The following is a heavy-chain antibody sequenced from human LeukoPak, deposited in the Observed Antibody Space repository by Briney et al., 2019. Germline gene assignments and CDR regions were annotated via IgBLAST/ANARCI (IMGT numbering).Heavy chain of an antibody. Sequence: ASVTVSCKASGSSFTSYYMHWVRHAPAQGLEWMGIINPSGGSTSYAQKFQGRVTMTRDTYTSTVYMELSSLRSEDTAVYYCARDNTQYYYDSSGGLGWFDPWGQGTLVTVSS. CDR3: ARDNTQYYYDSSGGLGWFDP. V-gene: IGHV1-46*01. J-gene: IGHJ5*02. CDR2: INPSGGST. D-gene: IGHD3-22*01. CDR1: GSSFTSYY.